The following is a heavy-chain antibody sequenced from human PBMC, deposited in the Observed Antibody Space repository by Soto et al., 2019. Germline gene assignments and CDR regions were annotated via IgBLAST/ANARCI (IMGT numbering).Heavy chain of an antibody. CDR2: VHDSWGS. D-gene: IGHD3-10*01. CDR1: GGSISSYY. Sequence: SETLSLTCTVSGGSISSYYWSWIRQPPGKGLEWIGYVHDSWGSHYNPSLKSRVAISVDTSKNQFSLKLSSVTAADTAVYYCARRGVWRFGELPEEQYYFDYWGQGTLVTVSS. CDR3: ARRGVWRFGELPEEQYYFDY. J-gene: IGHJ4*02. V-gene: IGHV4-59*08.